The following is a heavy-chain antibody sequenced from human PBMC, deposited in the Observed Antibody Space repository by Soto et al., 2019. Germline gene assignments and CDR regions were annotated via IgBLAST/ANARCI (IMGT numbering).Heavy chain of an antibody. CDR3: ARVEGIAAVLYRLGD. Sequence: GPLGLSYAASGCTYSRYSTSWVRPAPGLGLEWVASIKQVVGEKYNVDSENPRFTSSPATATNSRYLQMNSLRAVDPGGHSCARVEGIAAVLYRLGDWGQGTTVTVSS. CDR2: IKQVVGEK. J-gene: IGHJ6*02. V-gene: IGHV3-7*01. CDR1: GCTYSRYS. D-gene: IGHD6-25*01.